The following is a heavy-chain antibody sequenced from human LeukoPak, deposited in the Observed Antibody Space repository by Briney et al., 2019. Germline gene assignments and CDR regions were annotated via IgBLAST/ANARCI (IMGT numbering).Heavy chain of an antibody. D-gene: IGHD3-22*01. Sequence: PGGSLRLSCAASGFTFSSYAMSWVRQAPGKGLEWVSAISGSGGSTYYADSVKGRFTISRDNSKNTLYLQMNSLRAEDTAVYYCAKDRYHYDSSGATDYWGQGTLVTVSS. J-gene: IGHJ4*02. V-gene: IGHV3-23*01. CDR3: AKDRYHYDSSGATDY. CDR1: GFTFSSYA. CDR2: ISGSGGST.